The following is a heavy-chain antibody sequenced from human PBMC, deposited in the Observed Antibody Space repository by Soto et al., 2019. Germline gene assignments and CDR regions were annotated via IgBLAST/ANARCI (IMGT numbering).Heavy chain of an antibody. D-gene: IGHD3-3*01. V-gene: IGHV3-23*01. J-gene: IGHJ6*03. CDR3: AKVARPDDVLSGYYRVYYFHYMDV. CDR2: ISGNGAST. CDR1: GFRFSSYV. Sequence: QLLESGGDLVQPGGSLRLSCTASGFRFSSYVMRWIRQAPGKGLEWVAAISGNGASTYYADSVKGRVTFSRDNSKHTVFLQTNHLRDEDTAVYYCAKVARPDDVLSGYYRVYYFHYMDVWGEGTTVTVS.